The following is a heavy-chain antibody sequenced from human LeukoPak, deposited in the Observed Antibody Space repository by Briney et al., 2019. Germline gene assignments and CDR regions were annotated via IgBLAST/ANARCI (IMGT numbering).Heavy chain of an antibody. CDR1: VDPLNDYY. CDR2: ISPNSGGT. J-gene: IGHJ6*02. D-gene: IGHD3-10*01. V-gene: IGHV1-2*02. CDR3: ARLGEIRVVTSVEV. Sequence: ASVKVSCKASVDPLNDYYKHGVRPAPGQGLEWMGWISPNSGGTNYAQNFQGRVTMTRDPSVSTAYMELSSLRSEDTAAYYCARLGEIRVVTSVEVWGQGTTVTVSS.